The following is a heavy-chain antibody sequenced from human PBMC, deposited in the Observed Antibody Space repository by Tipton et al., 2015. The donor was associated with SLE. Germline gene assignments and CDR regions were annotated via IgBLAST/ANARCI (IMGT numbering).Heavy chain of an antibody. V-gene: IGHV4-4*07. Sequence: TLSLTCTVSGGSISSYYWGWFRQPAGKGQEWIVRIYTWGNTKYNPSLESRVTLSVDASKDQFSLKLSSVTAADTAVYYCVVCSPASCAYFDYWGQGRLVTVSS. CDR2: IYTWGNT. D-gene: IGHD2-2*01. CDR3: VVCSPASCAYFDY. J-gene: IGHJ4*02. CDR1: GGSISSYY.